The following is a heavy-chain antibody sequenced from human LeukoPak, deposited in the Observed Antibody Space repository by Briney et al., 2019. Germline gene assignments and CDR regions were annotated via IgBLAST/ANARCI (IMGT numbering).Heavy chain of an antibody. CDR3: ARDSPGKLEEGGDAFDI. Sequence: PSGTLSLTCTVSGGSISSYYWSWIRQPPGKGLEWIGYIYYSGSTNYNPSLKSRVTISVDTSKNQFSLKLSSVTAADTAVYYCARDSPGKLEEGGDAFDIWGQGTMVTVSS. CDR1: GGSISSYY. J-gene: IGHJ3*02. V-gene: IGHV4-59*01. D-gene: IGHD1-1*01. CDR2: IYYSGST.